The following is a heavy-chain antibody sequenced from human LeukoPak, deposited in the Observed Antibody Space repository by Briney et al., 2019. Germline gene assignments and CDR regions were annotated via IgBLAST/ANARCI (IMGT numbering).Heavy chain of an antibody. CDR2: ISAYNGNT. Sequence: ASVKVSCKASGYTFTSYGISWVRQAPGQGLEWMGWISAYNGNTNYAQKLQGRVTMTTDTSTSTAYMELRSLRSDDTAVYYCARSRKGYGDYVRAEYFQHWGQGTLVTVSS. J-gene: IGHJ1*01. CDR1: GYTFTSYG. D-gene: IGHD4-17*01. CDR3: ARSRKGYGDYVRAEYFQH. V-gene: IGHV1-18*01.